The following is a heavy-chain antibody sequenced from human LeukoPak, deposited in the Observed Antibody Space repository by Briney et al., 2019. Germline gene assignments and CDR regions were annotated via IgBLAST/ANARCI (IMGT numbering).Heavy chain of an antibody. CDR2: IYHSGRI. CDR3: ARRPSSGGWYSK. Sequence: SETLSLTCAVSGYSITSGFYWGWIRQAPGKGLEWIGSIYHSGRIYYNPSPESRVSISIDASKNQFSLRLSSVTAADTAVLYCARRPSSGGWYSKWGQGTLVTVSS. CDR1: GYSITSGFY. D-gene: IGHD6-19*01. V-gene: IGHV4-38-2*01. J-gene: IGHJ4*02.